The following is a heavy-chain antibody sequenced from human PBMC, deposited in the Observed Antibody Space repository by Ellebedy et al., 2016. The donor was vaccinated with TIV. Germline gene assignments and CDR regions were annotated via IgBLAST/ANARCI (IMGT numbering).Heavy chain of an antibody. V-gene: IGHV3-23*01. D-gene: IGHD2-21*02. CDR2: ISGSGAST. J-gene: IGHJ4*02. Sequence: GESLKISXAASGFTFSNAWMSWVRQAPGKGLEWVSAISGSGASTYYVDSVKGRFTISRDNSKNTLYLQMNSLRAEDTAVYYCAKDRSGIVVVTTIGYWGQGTLVTVSS. CDR1: GFTFSNAW. CDR3: AKDRSGIVVVTTIGY.